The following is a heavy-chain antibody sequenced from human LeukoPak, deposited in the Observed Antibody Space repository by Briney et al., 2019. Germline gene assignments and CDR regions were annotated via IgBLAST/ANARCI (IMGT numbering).Heavy chain of an antibody. CDR2: IYYSGST. D-gene: IGHD5-12*01. CDR3: ARHTWQWLPFDD. J-gene: IGHJ4*02. CDR1: GGSISSSSYY. Sequence: PSETLSLTCTVSGGSISSSSYYWGWIRQPPGTGLEWIGSIYYSGSTYYNPSLKSRVTISVDTSKNQFSLMLSSVTAADTAISSCARHTWQWLPFDDWGQGTQVTISS. V-gene: IGHV4-39*07.